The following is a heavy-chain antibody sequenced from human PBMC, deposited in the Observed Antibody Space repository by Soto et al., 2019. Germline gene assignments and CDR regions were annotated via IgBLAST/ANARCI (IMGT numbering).Heavy chain of an antibody. CDR2: IFSAGST. J-gene: IGHJ4*02. Sequence: PGGSLRLSCAASGFTVSNNYMTWVRQAPGGGQDWGSIIFSAGSTYYAASVRGRFTISRDNSKNTLYLQMNSLRAEDSAIYYCARGAGGNSWRSPTFDSWGQGTLVTVSS. CDR1: GFTVSNNY. D-gene: IGHD5-18*01. CDR3: ARGAGGNSWRSPTFDS. V-gene: IGHV3-66*01.